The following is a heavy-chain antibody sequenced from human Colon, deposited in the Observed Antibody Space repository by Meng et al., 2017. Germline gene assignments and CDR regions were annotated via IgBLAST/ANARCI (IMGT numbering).Heavy chain of an antibody. Sequence: GESLKISCAASGFTFSSYEMNWVRQAPGKGLEWVSYISSSGSTIYYADSVKGRFTISRDNAKNSLYLQMNSLRAEDTAVYYCTTSGSYYTGSFQHWGQGTLVTVSS. D-gene: IGHD1-26*01. CDR2: ISSSGSTI. J-gene: IGHJ1*01. CDR1: GFTFSSYE. CDR3: TTSGSYYTGSFQH. V-gene: IGHV3-48*03.